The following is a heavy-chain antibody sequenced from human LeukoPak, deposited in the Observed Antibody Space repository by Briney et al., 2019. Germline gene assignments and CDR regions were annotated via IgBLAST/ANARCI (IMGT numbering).Heavy chain of an antibody. D-gene: IGHD2-15*01. CDR1: GYIFTNYG. Sequence: GASVKVSCKASGYIFTNYGISWVRQAPGQGLEWMGWISAYSGNTNYVQKFQGRVTITADTSTDTAYMELSSLRSEDTAVYYCATGPGGGGGYYFDYWGQGTLVTVSS. J-gene: IGHJ4*02. V-gene: IGHV1-18*01. CDR3: ATGPGGGGGYYFDY. CDR2: ISAYSGNT.